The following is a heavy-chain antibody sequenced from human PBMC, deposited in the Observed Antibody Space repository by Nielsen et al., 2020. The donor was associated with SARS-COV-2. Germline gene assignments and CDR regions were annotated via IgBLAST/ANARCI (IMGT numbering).Heavy chain of an antibody. CDR1: GYTFSDPI. D-gene: IGHD2-2*01. J-gene: IGHJ4*02. V-gene: IGHV1-2*04. CDR2: LDPTVGVT. CDR3: ARSHCGTSTCYVDL. Sequence: VSVNVSCKASGYTFSDPIMYSARNPLQQHLEWLSWLDPTVGVTNLAQKSQGWVTLTRDTSNSTAYMQLTSLTSDDTAVYFCARSHCGTSTCYVDLWGQGTLVTVSS.